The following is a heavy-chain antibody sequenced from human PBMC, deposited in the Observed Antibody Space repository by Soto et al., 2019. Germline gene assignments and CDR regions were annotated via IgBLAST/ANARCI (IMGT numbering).Heavy chain of an antibody. CDR3: ARVKGLHGMDV. J-gene: IGHJ6*02. CDR2: IYYSGST. V-gene: IGHV4-59*01. Sequence: SETLSLTCTVSGGSISSSYWSWIRQPPGKGLEWIGYIYYSGSTNHNPSLKSRVTISVDTSKNQFSLKLSSVTAADTAVYYCARVKGLHGMDVWGQGTTVTVSS. CDR1: GGSISSSY.